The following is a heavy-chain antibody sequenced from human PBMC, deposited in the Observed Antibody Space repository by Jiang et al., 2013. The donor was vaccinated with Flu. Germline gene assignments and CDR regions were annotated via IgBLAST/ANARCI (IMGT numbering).Heavy chain of an antibody. J-gene: IGHJ5*02. Sequence: VESGAEVKKPGESLKISCKGSGYSFTSYWIGWVRQMPGKGLEWMGIIYPGDSDTRYSPSFQGQVTISADKSISTAYLQWSSLKASDTAMYYCARQKGGVALGLLAGMAWFDPWGQGTLVTVSS. D-gene: IGHD2-15*01. V-gene: IGHV5-51*01. CDR3: ARQKGGVALGLLAGMAWFDP. CDR1: GYSFTSYW. CDR2: IYPGDSDT.